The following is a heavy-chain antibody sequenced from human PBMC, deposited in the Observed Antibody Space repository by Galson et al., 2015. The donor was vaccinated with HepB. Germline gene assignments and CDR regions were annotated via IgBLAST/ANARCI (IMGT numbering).Heavy chain of an antibody. J-gene: IGHJ4*02. D-gene: IGHD3-22*01. Sequence: SLRLSCAASGFTFSSYAMHWVRQAPGKGLEYVSAISSNGGSTYYANSVKGRFTISRDNSKNTLYLQMNSLRAEDTAVYYCAKEGHYDSSDSYYFDYWGQGTLVTVSS. CDR1: GFTFSSYA. CDR2: ISSNGGST. CDR3: AKEGHYDSSDSYYFDY. V-gene: IGHV3-64*01.